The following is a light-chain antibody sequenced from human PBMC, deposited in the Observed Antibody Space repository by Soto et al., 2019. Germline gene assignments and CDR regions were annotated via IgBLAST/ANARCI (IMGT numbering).Light chain of an antibody. Sequence: QSVLTQPPSVSGAPGQRVTISCTGSSSNIGAGFDVHWYQQVPGTAPKLLVFDDYHGPSGVPDRFSGSTSGTSASLAITGLQAEDEADYYCQSYDSTLSGWVFGGGTQLTVL. CDR2: DDY. CDR3: QSYDSTLSGWV. CDR1: SSNIGAGFD. V-gene: IGLV1-40*01. J-gene: IGLJ3*02.